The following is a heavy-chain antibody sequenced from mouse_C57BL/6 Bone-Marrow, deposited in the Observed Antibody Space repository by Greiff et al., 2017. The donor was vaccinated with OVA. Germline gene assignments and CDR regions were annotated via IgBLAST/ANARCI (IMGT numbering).Heavy chain of an antibody. V-gene: IGHV1-64*01. CDR3: AREEIMDYYDY. CDR2: IHPNSGST. Sequence: QVQLQQPGAELVKPGASVKLSCKASGYTFTSYWMHWVKQRPGQGLEWIGMIHPNSGSTNYNEKFKSKATLTVDKSSSTAYMQLSSLTSEDSAVYYCAREEIMDYYDYWGQGTTLTVYS. D-gene: IGHD1-1*02. J-gene: IGHJ2*01. CDR1: GYTFTSYW.